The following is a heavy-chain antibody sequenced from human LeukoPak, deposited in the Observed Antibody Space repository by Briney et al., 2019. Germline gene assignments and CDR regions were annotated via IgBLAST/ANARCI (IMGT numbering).Heavy chain of an antibody. CDR1: GRSIRSVY. CDR2: IYATDLT. D-gene: IGHD3-10*01. Sequence: SGTLSLTCTVSGRSIRSVYWNWIRQSAGKGLEWIGRIYATDLTNYNPSLKSRVTLSVDMSKNELSLTPKSVTAADTAVYYCARGFGSGTSPIDLWGQGALVTVSS. V-gene: IGHV4-4*07. CDR3: ARGFGSGTSPIDL. J-gene: IGHJ5*02.